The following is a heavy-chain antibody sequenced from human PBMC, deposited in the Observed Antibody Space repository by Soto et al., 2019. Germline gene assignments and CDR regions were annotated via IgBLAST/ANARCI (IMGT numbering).Heavy chain of an antibody. V-gene: IGHV3-30-3*01. CDR2: ISYDGSNK. CDR3: ARPLGGDDHNWGYFDL. CDR1: GFTFSSYA. D-gene: IGHD3-16*01. Sequence: QVQLVESGGGVVQPGRSLRLSCAASGFTFSSYAMHWVRQAPGKGLEWVAVISYDGSNKSYADSVKGRFTISRDNSKNTLYVQLNSLRAEDTAVYYCARPLGGDDHNWGYFDLWGRGTLVTVSS. J-gene: IGHJ2*01.